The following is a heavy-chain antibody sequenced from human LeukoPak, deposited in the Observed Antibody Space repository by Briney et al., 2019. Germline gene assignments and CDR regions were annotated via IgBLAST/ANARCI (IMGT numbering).Heavy chain of an antibody. V-gene: IGHV3-21*04. CDR3: ATLYCGGDCYPNDAFDI. CDR2: ISSSSYI. Sequence: GGSLRLSCAASGFTFSSYSMNWVRQAPGKGLEWVSSISSSSYIYYADSVKGRFTISRDNSKNTLYLQMNSLRAEDTAVYYCATLYCGGDCYPNDAFDIWGQGTMVTVSS. CDR1: GFTFSSYS. J-gene: IGHJ3*02. D-gene: IGHD2-21*02.